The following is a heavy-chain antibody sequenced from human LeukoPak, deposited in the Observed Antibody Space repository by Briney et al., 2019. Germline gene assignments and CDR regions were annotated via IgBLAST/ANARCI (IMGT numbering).Heavy chain of an antibody. V-gene: IGHV3-30*01. CDR1: GFTFSSYA. CDR3: ARVVVPAARGYYYYMDV. J-gene: IGHJ6*03. CDR2: ISYDGSNK. D-gene: IGHD2-2*01. Sequence: GGSLRLSCAASGFTFSSYAMHWVRQAPGKGLEWVAVISYDGSNKYYADSVKGRFTISRDNSKNTLYLQMNSLRAEDTAVYCCARVVVPAARGYYYYMDVWGKGTTVTVSS.